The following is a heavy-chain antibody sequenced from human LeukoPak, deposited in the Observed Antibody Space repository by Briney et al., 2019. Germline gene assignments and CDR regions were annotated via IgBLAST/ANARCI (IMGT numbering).Heavy chain of an antibody. CDR2: INPNSGVT. D-gene: IGHD2-15*01. CDR1: GHTFTGHY. J-gene: IGHJ5*02. Sequence: ASVKVSCKASGHTFTGHYIYWVRQAPGQGLEWMGWINPNSGVTNYAQNFQGRVTMTRDTSISTAYMELNGLISDDTAVYYCARGTDCSGGRCYTSWFDPWGQGTLVTVSS. V-gene: IGHV1-2*02. CDR3: ARGTDCSGGRCYTSWFDP.